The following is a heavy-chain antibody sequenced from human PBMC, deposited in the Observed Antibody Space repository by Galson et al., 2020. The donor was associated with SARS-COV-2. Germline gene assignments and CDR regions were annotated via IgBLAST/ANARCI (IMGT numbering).Heavy chain of an antibody. CDR1: GFTFSSYA. CDR3: ARAGSGYNYVDY. D-gene: IGHD5-18*01. CDR2: ISSDGSNK. J-gene: IGHJ4*02. Sequence: GGSLRLSCAASGFTFSSYAMHWVRQAPGKGLEWVAVISSDGSNKYYADSVKGRFTISRDTSKSTRYLKMNSLRAEDTAVYYCARAGSGYNYVDYGGQGTQVIVSS. V-gene: IGHV3-30*01.